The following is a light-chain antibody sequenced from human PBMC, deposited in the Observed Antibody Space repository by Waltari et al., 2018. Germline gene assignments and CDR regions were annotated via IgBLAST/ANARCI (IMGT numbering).Light chain of an antibody. V-gene: IGLV1-47*01. Sequence: QSVLTQPPSASGTPGQRVTISCSRSRSNTGNNDVYWVHHLPGAAPKLLIFKNNQRPSGVPDRLSDSKSGTSASLAISGLRSEDEADYYCAAWDDSLSGLVFGGGTKLSVL. J-gene: IGLJ3*02. CDR3: AAWDDSLSGLV. CDR1: RSNTGNND. CDR2: KNN.